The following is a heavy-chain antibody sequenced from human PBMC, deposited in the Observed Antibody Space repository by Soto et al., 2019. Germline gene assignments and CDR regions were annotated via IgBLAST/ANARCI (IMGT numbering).Heavy chain of an antibody. J-gene: IGHJ5*02. CDR2: ISAYNGNT. Sequence: PSVKVSCKASGYTFPSYGISWVRQAPGQWLEWMVWISAYNGNTNYAQKLQGRVSMTTDTSTTTAYMELRSLRSDDTAVYYCARVVPGAEAWFGPWGQGTLVTVSS. CDR3: ARVVPGAEAWFGP. D-gene: IGHD2-2*01. V-gene: IGHV1-18*01. CDR1: GYTFPSYG.